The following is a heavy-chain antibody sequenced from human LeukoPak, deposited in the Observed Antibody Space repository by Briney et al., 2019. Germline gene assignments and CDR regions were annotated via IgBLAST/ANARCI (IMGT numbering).Heavy chain of an antibody. Sequence: ASVKVSCKASGYTFTGYYMHWVRQAPGQGLEWMGRINPNSGGTNYAQKFQGRVTMTRDTSISTAYMELSRLRSDDTAVYYCARDRGYYDSSGYRHPFDYWGQGTLVTVSS. D-gene: IGHD3-22*01. CDR2: INPNSGGT. CDR1: GYTFTGYY. CDR3: ARDRGYYDSSGYRHPFDY. J-gene: IGHJ4*02. V-gene: IGHV1-2*06.